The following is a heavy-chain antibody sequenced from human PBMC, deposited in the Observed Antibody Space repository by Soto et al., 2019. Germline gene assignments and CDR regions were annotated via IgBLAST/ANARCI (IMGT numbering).Heavy chain of an antibody. V-gene: IGHV4-59*01. CDR2: VYSSGST. J-gene: IGHJ4*02. D-gene: IGHD1-1*01. Sequence: PSETLSLTCTVVDGTLIRYYWNLFRQPPGKGLEWIGYVYSSGSTNYNPSLKSRVTISIDASKNQFSLKVTSLTAADTAVYYCARGTTGTSIIGFDYWGQGALVTVSS. CDR1: DGTLIRYY. CDR3: ARGTTGTSIIGFDY.